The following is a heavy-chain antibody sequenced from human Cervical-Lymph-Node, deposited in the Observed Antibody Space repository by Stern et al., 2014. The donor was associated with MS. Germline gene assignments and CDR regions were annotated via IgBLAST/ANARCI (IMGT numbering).Heavy chain of an antibody. D-gene: IGHD6-6*01. Sequence: VQLVESGAEVKKPGSSVKVSCKASGGTFNTNVISWVRQAPGQGLEWMGGIIPIFGTALYAQKFQGRVTITANDSTSALYMELSSLRSENPAFYSCARAAYSTSSYNYWGQGTLVIVSS. J-gene: IGHJ4*02. CDR2: IIPIFGTA. CDR3: ARAAYSTSSYNY. CDR1: GGTFNTNV. V-gene: IGHV1-69*01.